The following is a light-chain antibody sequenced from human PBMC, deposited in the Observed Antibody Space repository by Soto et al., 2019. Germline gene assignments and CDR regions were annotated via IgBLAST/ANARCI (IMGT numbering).Light chain of an antibody. CDR2: RDT. V-gene: IGLV3-9*01. CDR3: QVWDSSLVV. J-gene: IGLJ2*01. Sequence: SYELTQPLSVSVALGQTARLTCGGNNIGSKNVHWYQQMPGQAPVVVIYRDTNRPSGIPERFSGSSSGNTATLTISRAQAGDEADYYCQVWDSSLVVFGGGTKLTVL. CDR1: NIGSKN.